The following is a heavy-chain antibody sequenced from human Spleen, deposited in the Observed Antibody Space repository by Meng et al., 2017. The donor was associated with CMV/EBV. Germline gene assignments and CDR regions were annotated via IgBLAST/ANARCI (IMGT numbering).Heavy chain of an antibody. J-gene: IGHJ4*02. CDR3: TRERPDTCYFDY. D-gene: IGHD6-6*01. CDR1: GYTFTSYF. CDR2: INPSRGNT. Sequence: ASVKVSCKASGYTFTSYFIHWVRQAPGQGLEWVGIINPSRGNTDYAPRFRGRVTMTTDTSTSTVYMELSSLRSEDTAVYYCTRERPDTCYFDYWGQGTLVTVS. V-gene: IGHV1-46*01.